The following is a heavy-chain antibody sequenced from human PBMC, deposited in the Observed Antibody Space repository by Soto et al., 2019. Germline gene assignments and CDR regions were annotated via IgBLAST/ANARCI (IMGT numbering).Heavy chain of an antibody. V-gene: IGHV6-1*01. CDR3: ARENSSGWYGGYYYCGMDV. Sequence: PSQTLSLTCAISGDSVSSNSAAWNWIRQSPSRGLEWLGRTYYRSKWYNDYAVSVKSRITINPDTSKNQFSLQLNSVTPEDTAVYYCARENSSGWYGGYYYCGMDVWAQGTTVTVSS. D-gene: IGHD6-19*01. CDR1: GDSVSSNSAA. J-gene: IGHJ6*01. CDR2: TYYRSKWYN.